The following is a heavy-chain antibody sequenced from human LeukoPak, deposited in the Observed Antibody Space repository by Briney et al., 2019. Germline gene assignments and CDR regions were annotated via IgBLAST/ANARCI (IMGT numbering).Heavy chain of an antibody. CDR2: IYYRGST. CDR1: GGSISNSSYY. V-gene: IGHV4-39*01. J-gene: IGHJ4*02. Sequence: SETLSLTCTVSGGSISNSSYYWGWTRRSPGKGVEWIGSIYYRGSTYYKPSLWGRVALSINTFQNQFSLKLSSVTAADTAVYYCARRVKDYDFWSGHYQPEYWGQGTLVTVSS. CDR3: ARRVKDYDFWSGHYQPEY. D-gene: IGHD3-3*01.